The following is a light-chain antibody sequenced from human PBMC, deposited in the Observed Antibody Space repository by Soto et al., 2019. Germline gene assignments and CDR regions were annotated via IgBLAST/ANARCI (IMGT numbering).Light chain of an antibody. V-gene: IGKV3-20*01. CDR3: QQYGSSPT. J-gene: IGKJ5*01. Sequence: EIMFTQSPGTLSLSTGERATLSCRASQSVTSTYLAWYQQKAGQAPRLLIYGASSRATGVPDRFSGNGSGTDFTLTITRLEPEDFALYYCQQYGSSPTFGQGTRLEIK. CDR1: QSVTSTY. CDR2: GAS.